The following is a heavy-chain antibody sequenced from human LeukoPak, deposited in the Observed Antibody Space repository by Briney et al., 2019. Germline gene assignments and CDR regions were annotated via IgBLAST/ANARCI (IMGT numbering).Heavy chain of an antibody. CDR2: IKQDGSEK. J-gene: IGHJ4*02. V-gene: IGHV3-7*01. Sequence: GGSLRLSCAASGFTFSSYWMSWVRQAPGKGLEWVANIKQDGSEKYYVDSVKGRFTISRDNAKNSLYLQMNSLRAEDTAVYYCARDMCGGDCYLYYFGYWGQGTLVTVSS. CDR3: ARDMCGGDCYLYYFGY. CDR1: GFTFSSYW. D-gene: IGHD2-21*02.